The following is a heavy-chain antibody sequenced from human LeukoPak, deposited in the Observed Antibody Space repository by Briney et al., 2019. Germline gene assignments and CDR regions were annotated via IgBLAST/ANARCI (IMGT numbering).Heavy chain of an antibody. CDR1: GFTFSSYS. Sequence: PGGSLRLSCAASGFTFSSYSMNWVRQAPGKGLEWGSSISSSSGYIYYADSLKGRFTISRDNAKNSVYLQMNSLRAEDTAVYYCARDDFWSARAPRNAFDIWGQGTMVTVSS. D-gene: IGHD3-3*01. V-gene: IGHV3-21*01. CDR3: ARDDFWSARAPRNAFDI. CDR2: ISSSSGYI. J-gene: IGHJ3*02.